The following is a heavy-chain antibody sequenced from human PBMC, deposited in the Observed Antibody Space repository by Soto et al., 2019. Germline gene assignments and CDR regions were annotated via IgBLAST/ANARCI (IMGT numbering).Heavy chain of an antibody. CDR1: GYTLTELS. V-gene: IGHV1-24*01. D-gene: IGHD2-8*01. CDR3: ATDSPEIMVDALRLKGDYYYGMDV. Sequence: GASVKVSCKVSGYTLTELSMHWVRQAPGKGLEWMGGFDPEDGETIYAQKFQGRVTMTEDTSTDTAYMELSSLRSEDTALYYCATDSPEIMVDALRLKGDYYYGMDVWGQGTTVTVSS. CDR2: FDPEDGET. J-gene: IGHJ6*02.